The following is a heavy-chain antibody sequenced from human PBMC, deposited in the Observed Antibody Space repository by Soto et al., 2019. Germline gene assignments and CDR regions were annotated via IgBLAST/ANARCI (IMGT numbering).Heavy chain of an antibody. D-gene: IGHD6-19*01. CDR2: ISWNSGSI. Sequence: PGGSLRLSCAASGFTFDDYAMHWVRQAPGKGLEWVSGISWNSGSIGYADSVKGRFTISRDNAKNSLYLQMNSLRAEDTALYYCAKDSAVAGYYYYGMDVWGQGTTVTVSS. V-gene: IGHV3-9*01. CDR1: GFTFDDYA. J-gene: IGHJ6*02. CDR3: AKDSAVAGYYYYGMDV.